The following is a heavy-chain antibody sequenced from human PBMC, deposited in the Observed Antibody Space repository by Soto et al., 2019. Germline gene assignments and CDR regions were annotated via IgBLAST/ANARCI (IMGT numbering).Heavy chain of an antibody. D-gene: IGHD4-17*01. CDR3: AKGDYGSEYYMDF. Sequence: ASVKVSCKASGYTFTGYYMHWVRQAPGQGLEWMGWINPNSGGTNYAQKFQGWVTMTRDTSISTAYMELSRLRSDDTAVYYCAKGDYGSEYYMDFWGKGTTVTVSS. V-gene: IGHV1-2*04. CDR1: GYTFTGYY. J-gene: IGHJ6*03. CDR2: INPNSGGT.